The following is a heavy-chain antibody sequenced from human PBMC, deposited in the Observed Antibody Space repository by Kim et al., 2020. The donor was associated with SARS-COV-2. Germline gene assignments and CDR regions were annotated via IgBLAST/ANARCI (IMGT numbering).Heavy chain of an antibody. CDR3: ARGRVQLERHHYFDY. CDR2: IYYSGST. J-gene: IGHJ4*02. V-gene: IGHV4-31*03. D-gene: IGHD1-1*01. Sequence: SETLSLTCTVSGGSISSGGYYWSWIRQHPGKGLEWIGYIYYSGSTYYNPSLKSRVTISVDTSKNQFSLKLSSVTAADTAVYYCARGRVQLERHHYFDYWGQGTLVTVSS. CDR1: GGSISSGGYY.